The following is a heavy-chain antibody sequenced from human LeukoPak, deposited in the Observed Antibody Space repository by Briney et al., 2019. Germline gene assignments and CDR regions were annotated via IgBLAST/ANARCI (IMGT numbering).Heavy chain of an antibody. CDR1: GYTFTGYY. D-gene: IGHD3-3*01. Sequence: ASVKVSCKASGYTFTGYYMQWVRPAPGQGLEWMGWIHPKSGGTTYEQSFQGRVIMTSDTSISTAYMEVRRLTSDDTAVYYCARGTILEPFDIWGQGTMVTVSS. CDR3: ARGTILEPFDI. V-gene: IGHV1-2*02. J-gene: IGHJ3*02. CDR2: IHPKSGGT.